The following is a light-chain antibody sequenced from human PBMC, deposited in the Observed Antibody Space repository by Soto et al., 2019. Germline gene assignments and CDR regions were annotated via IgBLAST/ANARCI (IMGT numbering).Light chain of an antibody. CDR2: DTS. V-gene: IGKV3-15*01. J-gene: IGKJ1*01. Sequence: EIVVTPYPATLSVSPGERVTLSCRASQSVSSSLAWYQQRPGQAPRLLIYDTSTRAAGIAARFSGSGSGTEFTLTISSLQSEDFAVYYCQQYNNWWTFGQGTKVDIK. CDR1: QSVSSS. CDR3: QQYNNWWT.